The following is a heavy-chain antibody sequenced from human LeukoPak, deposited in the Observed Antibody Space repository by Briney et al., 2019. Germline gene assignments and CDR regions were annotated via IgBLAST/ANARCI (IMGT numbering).Heavy chain of an antibody. J-gene: IGHJ5*02. CDR3: ARDNGDYVFTHWFDP. CDR2: ISSSGSPI. V-gene: IGHV3-11*01. CDR1: GFTFSDYY. Sequence: GGSLRLSCAASGFTFSDYYMSWIRQAPGEGLEGVSYISSSGSPIYYAASVKGRFTISRDNAKNSLYLQMNSLRAEDTAVYYCARDNGDYVFTHWFDPWGQGTLVTVSS. D-gene: IGHD4-17*01.